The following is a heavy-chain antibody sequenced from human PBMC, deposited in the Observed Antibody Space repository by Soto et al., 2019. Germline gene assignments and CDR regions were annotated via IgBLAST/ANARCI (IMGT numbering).Heavy chain of an antibody. J-gene: IGHJ6*02. CDR3: AREGLVLVPTTVNSDYYYYAMDV. D-gene: IGHD2-2*01. CDR2: ISTYNGNT. CDR1: GYTFTSYG. V-gene: IGHV1-18*01. Sequence: ASVKVSCKASGYTFTSYGISWVRQAPGQGLEWMGWISTYNGNTNYAQKFQGRVTITADESTSTAYMELSSLRSEDTAVYYCAREGLVLVPTTVNSDYYYYAMDVWGQGTTVTV.